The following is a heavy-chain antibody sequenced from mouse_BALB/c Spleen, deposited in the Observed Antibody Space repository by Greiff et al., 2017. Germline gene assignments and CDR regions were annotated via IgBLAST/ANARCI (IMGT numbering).Heavy chain of an antibody. J-gene: IGHJ1*01. D-gene: IGHD1-1*01. CDR2: IYPGNSDT. V-gene: IGHV1-5*01. CDR1: GYSFTSYW. Sequence: VQLQQSGTVLARPGASVKMSCKASGYSFTSYWMHWVNQRPGQGLEWIGAIYPGNSDTSYNQKFKGKAKLTAVTSASTAYMELSSLTNEDSAVYYCTRSGITTVVDWYFDVWGEGTTVTVSS. CDR3: TRSGITTVVDWYFDV.